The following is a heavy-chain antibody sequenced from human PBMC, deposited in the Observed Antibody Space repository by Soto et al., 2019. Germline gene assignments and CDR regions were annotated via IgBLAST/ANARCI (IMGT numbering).Heavy chain of an antibody. V-gene: IGHV1-18*01. D-gene: IGHD3-22*01. Sequence: QVQLVQSGAEVKKPGASVKVSCKASGYTFTSYGISWVRQAPGQGLEWMGWISAYNGNTNYAQKLQGRVTMTTDTTPSTAYMELSTLRSDDTAVYYCARDPLGLYDSSGYYDYWGQGTLVTVSS. CDR3: ARDPLGLYDSSGYYDY. CDR2: ISAYNGNT. CDR1: GYTFTSYG. J-gene: IGHJ4*02.